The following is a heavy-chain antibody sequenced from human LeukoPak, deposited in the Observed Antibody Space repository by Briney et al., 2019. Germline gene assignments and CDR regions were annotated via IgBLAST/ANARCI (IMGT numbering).Heavy chain of an antibody. J-gene: IGHJ4*02. CDR2: IDPSDSYT. Sequence: GESLKISCKGSGYNFTNYWIDWVRQMPGKGLEWMGRIDPSDSYTNYSPSFQGHVTISADKSISTAYLQWSSLKASDTAMYYCATLDTDFDYWGQGTLVTVSS. V-gene: IGHV5-10-1*01. CDR3: ATLDTDFDY. D-gene: IGHD3-9*01. CDR1: GYNFTNYW.